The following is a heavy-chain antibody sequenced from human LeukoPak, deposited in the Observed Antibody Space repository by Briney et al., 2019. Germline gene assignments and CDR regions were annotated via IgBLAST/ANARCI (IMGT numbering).Heavy chain of an antibody. CDR2: ISYDGSNK. CDR1: GFTFSSYA. Sequence: GGSLRLSCAASGFTFSSYAMHWVRQAPGKGLEWVAVISYDGSNKYYADSVKGRFTISRDNSKNTLYLQMNSLRAEDTAVYYCARGENDYGDYTFDYWGQGTLVTVSS. D-gene: IGHD4-17*01. V-gene: IGHV3-30-3*01. CDR3: ARGENDYGDYTFDY. J-gene: IGHJ4*02.